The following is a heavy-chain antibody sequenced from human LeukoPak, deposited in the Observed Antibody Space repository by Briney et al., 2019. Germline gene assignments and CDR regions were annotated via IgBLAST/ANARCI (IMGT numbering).Heavy chain of an antibody. CDR3: ARVHSSGWTDWFDP. CDR2: INSDGSST. J-gene: IGHJ5*02. V-gene: IGHV3-74*01. D-gene: IGHD6-19*01. Sequence: GGSLRLSCAASGFTFSSYWMHWVRQAPGKGLVWVSRINSDGSSTGYADSVKGRFTISRDNAKNTLYLQMNSLRAEDTAVYYCARVHSSGWTDWFDPWGQATLVTVSS. CDR1: GFTFSSYW.